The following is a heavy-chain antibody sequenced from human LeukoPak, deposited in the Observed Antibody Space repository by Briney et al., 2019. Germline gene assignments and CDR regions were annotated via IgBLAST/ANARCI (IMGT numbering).Heavy chain of an antibody. V-gene: IGHV3-9*03. CDR1: GFTFDDYA. D-gene: IGHD5-12*01. J-gene: IGHJ3*02. CDR3: ATDQRGYPFDAFDI. Sequence: GGSLRLSCAASGFTFDDYAMHWVRQAPGKGLEWVSGISWNSGSIGYADSVKGRFTISRDNAKNSLYLQMNSLSAEDMALYYCATDQRGYPFDAFDIWGQGTMVTVSS. CDR2: ISWNSGSI.